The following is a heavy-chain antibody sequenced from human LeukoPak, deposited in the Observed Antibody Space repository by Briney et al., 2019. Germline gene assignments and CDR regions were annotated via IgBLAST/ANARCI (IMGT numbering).Heavy chain of an antibody. V-gene: IGHV4-38-2*01. J-gene: IGHJ3*01. CDR2: IHHSGTI. CDR1: GSSIYSDYY. CDR3: ARHSRVIVGAICACDF. Sequence: PSETLSLTCDVFGSSIYSDYYWAWIRQPPGKGLEWIGSIHHSGTIYYNPSLRSRVSISVGTPENHFSLKLNSVTAADTALYYCARHSRVIVGAICACDFWGQGTKVTVSS. D-gene: IGHD1-26*01.